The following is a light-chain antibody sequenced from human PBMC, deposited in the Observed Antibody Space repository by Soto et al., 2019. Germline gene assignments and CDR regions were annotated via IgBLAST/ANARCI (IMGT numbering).Light chain of an antibody. V-gene: IGKV2-30*01. CDR3: MQGTYWPRLT. Sequence: DVVMTQSPLSLPVTLGQPASISCRSSQSLVYSDGNTYLNWFHQRPGQSPRRLIHKVSNRDSRVPDRFSGSGSGTDFTLKISRVEAEDVGVYYCMQGTYWPRLTFGGGTKVEIK. J-gene: IGKJ4*01. CDR1: QSLVYSDGNTY. CDR2: KVS.